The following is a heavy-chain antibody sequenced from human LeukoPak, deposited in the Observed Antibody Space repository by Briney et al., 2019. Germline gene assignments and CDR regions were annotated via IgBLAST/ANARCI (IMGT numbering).Heavy chain of an antibody. V-gene: IGHV3-23*01. CDR2: VSGSGGNT. J-gene: IGHJ5*02. D-gene: IGHD6-13*01. CDR3: VRESPVAAVGRSWFDP. CDR1: GFTFSSYA. Sequence: GGSLRLSCAASGFTFSSYAMSWVRQAPGEGLEWVSTVSGSGGNTYYADSVKGRFTISRDNTKNTLYLQMNSPRAEDTAVYYCVRESPVAAVGRSWFDPWGQGTLVTVSS.